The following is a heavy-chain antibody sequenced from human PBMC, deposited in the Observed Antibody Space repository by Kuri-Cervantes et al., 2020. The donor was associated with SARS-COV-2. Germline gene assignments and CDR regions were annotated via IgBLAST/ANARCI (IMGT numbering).Heavy chain of an antibody. CDR3: AKIPIIAAAGADAFDI. CDR1: GFTFDDYA. Sequence: GGSLRLSCAASGFTFDDYAMHWVRQAPGKGLEWVSGISWNSGSIGYADSVKGRFTISRDNAKDSLYLQMNSLRAEDTAVYYCAKIPIIAAAGADAFDIWGQGTMVTVSS. V-gene: IGHV3-9*01. J-gene: IGHJ3*02. CDR2: ISWNSGSI. D-gene: IGHD6-13*01.